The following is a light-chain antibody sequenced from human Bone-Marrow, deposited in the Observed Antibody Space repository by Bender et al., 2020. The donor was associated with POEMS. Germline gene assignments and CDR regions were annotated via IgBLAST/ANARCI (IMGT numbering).Light chain of an antibody. CDR1: SGDIGTYNY. CDR2: DVA. J-gene: IGLJ2*01. V-gene: IGLV2-14*03. Sequence: QSALTQPPSASGSPGESVTISCTGTSGDIGTYNYVSWYQQHPGRAPKVVIYDVANRPSGVSNRFSGSKSGNTASLTISGLQVEDEADFYCSSYTSSNTVLFGGGTKLTVL. CDR3: SSYTSSNTVL.